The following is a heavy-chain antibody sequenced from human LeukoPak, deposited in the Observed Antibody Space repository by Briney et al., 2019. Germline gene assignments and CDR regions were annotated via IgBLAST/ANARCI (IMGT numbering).Heavy chain of an antibody. CDR3: AGTRLLWFGEFTYYFDY. D-gene: IGHD3-10*01. V-gene: IGHV1-2*02. CDR2: INPNSGGT. Sequence: ASVKVSCKASGYTFTGYYMHWVRQAPGQGLEWMGWINPNSGGTNYAQKFQGRVTMTRDTSISTAYMELSRLRSDDTAVYYCAGTRLLWFGEFTYYFDYWGQGTLVTVSS. J-gene: IGHJ4*02. CDR1: GYTFTGYY.